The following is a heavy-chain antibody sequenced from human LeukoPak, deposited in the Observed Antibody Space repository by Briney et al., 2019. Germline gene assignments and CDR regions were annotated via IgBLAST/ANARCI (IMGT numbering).Heavy chain of an antibody. CDR1: GGSISSGSYY. Sequence: SETLSLTCTVSGGSISSGSYYWSWIRQPAGKGLEWIGRIYTSGSTNYNPSLKSRVTISVDTSKNQFSLKLSSVTAADTAVYYCARVRPSGSYYYFDYWGQGTLVTVSS. J-gene: IGHJ4*02. CDR3: ARVRPSGSYYYFDY. D-gene: IGHD1-26*01. CDR2: IYTSGST. V-gene: IGHV4-61*02.